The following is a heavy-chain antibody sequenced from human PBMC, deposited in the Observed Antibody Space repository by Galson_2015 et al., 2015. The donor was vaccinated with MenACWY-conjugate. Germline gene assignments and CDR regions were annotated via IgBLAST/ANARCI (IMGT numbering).Heavy chain of an antibody. V-gene: IGHV3-23*01. D-gene: IGHD4-17*01. CDR2: ISGGGDST. J-gene: IGHJ4*02. CDR1: GFTFNNYA. Sequence: SLRLSCAASGFTFNNYAMSWVRQAPGKGLEWVSGISGGGDSTYYADSVKGRFTISRDKSRNRLYLEMNSLRAEDTALYFCAKDKNFGDFGDFDYWGQGTLVSVSS. CDR3: AKDKNFGDFGDFDY.